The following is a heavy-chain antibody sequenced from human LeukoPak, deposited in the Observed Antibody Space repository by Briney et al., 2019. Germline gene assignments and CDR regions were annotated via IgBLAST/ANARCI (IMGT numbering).Heavy chain of an antibody. CDR1: GGSITSDY. J-gene: IGHJ4*02. CDR2: ISYSGST. V-gene: IGHV4-59*08. D-gene: IGHD3-22*01. CDR3: ARFYYDSRGYWYYFDY. Sequence: SDTLSLPCTVSGGSITSDYWSCLRQSPGKGLEGFGDISYSGSTSYDPSLKSRVTISCDSSKKQFSLKLSSVTAADTAVYYCARFYYDSRGYWYYFDYWGQGTLVTVSS.